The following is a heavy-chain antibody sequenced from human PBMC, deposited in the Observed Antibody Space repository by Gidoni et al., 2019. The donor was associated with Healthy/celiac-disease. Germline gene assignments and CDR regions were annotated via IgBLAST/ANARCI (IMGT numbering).Heavy chain of an antibody. Sequence: QVQLQQWGAGLLKPSETLSLTCAVYGGSFSGYYWSWIRQPPGKGLEWIGEINHSGSTNYNPSLKSRVTISVDTSKNQFSLKLSSVTAADTAVYYCARSDIVVVPAAIYYYGMDVWGQGTTVTVSS. V-gene: IGHV4-34*01. CDR2: INHSGST. CDR3: ARSDIVVVPAAIYYYGMDV. D-gene: IGHD2-2*01. J-gene: IGHJ6*02. CDR1: GGSFSGYY.